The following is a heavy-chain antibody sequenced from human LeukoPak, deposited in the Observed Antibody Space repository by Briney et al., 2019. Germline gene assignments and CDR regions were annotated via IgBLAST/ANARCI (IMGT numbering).Heavy chain of an antibody. Sequence: ASVKVSCKASGYTFTSYVINWVRQAPGQGLEWMGWMNPNSGNTGYAQRFQGRLTLTRDTSISTAYMELSGLRSDDTAVYYCARNVPKTGDFFYWGQGTLVTVSS. D-gene: IGHD7-27*01. J-gene: IGHJ4*02. CDR3: ARNVPKTGDFFY. CDR1: GYTFTSYV. CDR2: MNPNSGNT. V-gene: IGHV1-8*02.